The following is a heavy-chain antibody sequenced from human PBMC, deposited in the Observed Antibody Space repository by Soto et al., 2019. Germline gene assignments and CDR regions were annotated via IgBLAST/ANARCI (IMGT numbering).Heavy chain of an antibody. D-gene: IGHD1-7*01. Sequence: SETLSLTCAVSGGSISSGGYSWSWIRQPPGKGLEWVGYIYHSGSTYYNPSLKSRVTISVDTSKNQFSLKLSSVTAADTALYYCARTYGRNFDYWGQGTLVTVSS. V-gene: IGHV4-30-2*02. CDR1: GGSISSGGYS. CDR3: ARTYGRNFDY. J-gene: IGHJ4*02. CDR2: IYHSGST.